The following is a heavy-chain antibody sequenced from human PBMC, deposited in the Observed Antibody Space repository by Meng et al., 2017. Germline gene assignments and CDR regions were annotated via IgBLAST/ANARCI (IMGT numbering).Heavy chain of an antibody. CDR2: IYWDDDK. J-gene: IGHJ5*02. V-gene: IGHV2-5*02. CDR1: GFSLSNSGVG. D-gene: IGHD2-21*02. CDR3: AHRRGDSREGWFDP. Sequence: IPLTVPCLTPVKPTPTLPRTFTFSGFSLSNSGVGVGWIRQPPGKALEWLALIYWDDDKRYSPSLKSRLTITKDTSKNQVVLTMTNMDPVDTATYYCAHRRGDSREGWFDPWGQGTLVTVSS.